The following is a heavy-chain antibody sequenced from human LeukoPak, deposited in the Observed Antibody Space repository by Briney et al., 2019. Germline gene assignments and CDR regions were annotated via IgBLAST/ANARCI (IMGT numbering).Heavy chain of an antibody. V-gene: IGHV1-46*01. CDR2: INPSGGST. CDR3: ASNSVGYYYYMDV. J-gene: IGHJ6*03. Sequence: ASVKVSCKASGYTFTSYAMNWVRQAPGQGLEWMGIINPSGGSTSYAQKFQGRVTMTRDMSTSTVYMELSSLRSEDTAVYYCASNSVGYYYYMDVWGKGTTVTVSS. CDR1: GYTFTSYA. D-gene: IGHD4-23*01.